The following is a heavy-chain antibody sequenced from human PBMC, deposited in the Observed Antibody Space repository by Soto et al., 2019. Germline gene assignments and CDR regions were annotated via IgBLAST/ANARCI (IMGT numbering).Heavy chain of an antibody. CDR3: ARQRGDFWIGYYKGPLDY. Sequence: QLQLQESGPGLVKPSETLSLTCTVSGGSISSSSYYWGWIRQPPGKGLEWIGSIYYSGSTYYNPSLKSRVTISVDTSKNQFSLKLSSVSAADTAVYYCARQRGDFWIGYYKGPLDYWGQGTLVTVSS. D-gene: IGHD3-3*01. CDR2: IYYSGST. CDR1: GGSISSSSYY. V-gene: IGHV4-39*01. J-gene: IGHJ4*02.